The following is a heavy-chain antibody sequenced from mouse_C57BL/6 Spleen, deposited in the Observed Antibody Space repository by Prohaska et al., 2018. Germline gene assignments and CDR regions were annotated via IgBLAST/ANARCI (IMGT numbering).Heavy chain of an antibody. CDR1: GYTFTSYW. CDR3: ARFGYDGSYYAMDY. V-gene: IGHV1-50*01. Sequence: QVQLQQPGAELVKPGASVKLSCKASGYTFTSYWMQWVNQRPGQGLEWIGEIDPSDSYTNYNQKFKGKATLTVDTSSSTAYMQLSSLTSEDSAVYYCARFGYDGSYYAMDYWGQGTSVTVSS. D-gene: IGHD2-3*01. CDR2: IDPSDSYT. J-gene: IGHJ4*01.